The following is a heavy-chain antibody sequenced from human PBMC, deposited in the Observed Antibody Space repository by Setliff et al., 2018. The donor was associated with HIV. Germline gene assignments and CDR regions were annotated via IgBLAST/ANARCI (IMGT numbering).Heavy chain of an antibody. CDR3: ARTRGRAPGSYYFDS. CDR1: GGSISSHY. D-gene: IGHD2-21*01. J-gene: IGHJ4*02. CDR2: IYYSEST. V-gene: IGHV4-59*11. Sequence: SETLSLTCTVSGGSISSHYWSWIRQPPGKGLEWIGSIYYSESTNFNPSLKSRVTISVDTSKNQFSLKLSSVPAADTAVYYCARTRGRAPGSYYFDSWGQGRLVTVSS.